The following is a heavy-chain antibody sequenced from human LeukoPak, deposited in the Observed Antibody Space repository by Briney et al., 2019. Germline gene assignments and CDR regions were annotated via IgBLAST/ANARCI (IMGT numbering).Heavy chain of an antibody. V-gene: IGHV3-21*04. CDR1: GFTFSSYS. Sequence: GGSLRLSCAASGFTFSSYSMNWVRQAPGKGLEWVSSISSSSSYIYYADSVKGRFTISRDNAKNSLYLQMNNLRAEDTAVYYCAKDKSNCFFDYWGQGTLVTVSS. CDR2: ISSSSSYI. D-gene: IGHD2-21*01. CDR3: AKDKSNCFFDY. J-gene: IGHJ4*02.